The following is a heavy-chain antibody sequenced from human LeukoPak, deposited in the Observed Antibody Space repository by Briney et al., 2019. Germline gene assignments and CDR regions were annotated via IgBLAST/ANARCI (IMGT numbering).Heavy chain of an antibody. CDR2: INWNGGST. Sequence: GGSLSLLCTPSIYPFDEHRMSCARQVPGKGLEGVSGINWNGGSTGYADSVKGRFTISSDNAKNSLYLQMNSLRAEDTALYYCAGGDRNGWYFDYWGQGTLVTVSS. V-gene: IGHV3-20*04. J-gene: IGHJ4*02. D-gene: IGHD6-19*01. CDR3: AGGDRNGWYFDY. CDR1: IYPFDEHR.